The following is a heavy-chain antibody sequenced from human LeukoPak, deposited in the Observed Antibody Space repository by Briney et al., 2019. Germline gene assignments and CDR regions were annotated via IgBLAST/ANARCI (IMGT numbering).Heavy chain of an antibody. Sequence: ASVKVSCKASGYTFTNYYMHWVRQAPGKGLKWMGGFDPEDGETIYAQKFQGRVTMTEDTSTDTAYMELSSLRSEDTAVYYCATAGAIVGATSFDIWGQGTMVTVSS. J-gene: IGHJ3*02. CDR2: FDPEDGET. CDR3: ATAGAIVGATSFDI. CDR1: GYTFTNYY. V-gene: IGHV1-24*01. D-gene: IGHD1-26*01.